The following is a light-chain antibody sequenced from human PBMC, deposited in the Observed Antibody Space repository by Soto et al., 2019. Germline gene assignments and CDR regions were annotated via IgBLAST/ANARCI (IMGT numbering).Light chain of an antibody. J-gene: IGLJ2*01. Sequence: QAALTQPSSVSGSAGQSMTISCTGTSSDVGGYNYVSWYQQHPGKAPKLMIYEVSNRPAGVSNRFSGSKSGNTASLTISGLQAEDEADYYCSSYTSSSTLDVVFGGGTKVTVL. CDR1: SSDVGGYNY. CDR2: EVS. V-gene: IGLV2-14*01. CDR3: SSYTSSSTLDVV.